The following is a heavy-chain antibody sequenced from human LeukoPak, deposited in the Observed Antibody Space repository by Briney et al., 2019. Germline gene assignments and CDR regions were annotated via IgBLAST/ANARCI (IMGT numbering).Heavy chain of an antibody. V-gene: IGHV1-2*02. CDR3: ARDQGYSGYDLSL. CDR1: GYTSTGYY. Sequence: ASVKLSCTASGYTSTGYYMHWVRQAPGQGLEWMGWINPNSGGTNYAQKFQGRVTMTRDTSISTAYMELSRLRSDDTAVYYCARDQGYSGYDLSLWGQGTLVTVSS. J-gene: IGHJ4*02. D-gene: IGHD5-12*01. CDR2: INPNSGGT.